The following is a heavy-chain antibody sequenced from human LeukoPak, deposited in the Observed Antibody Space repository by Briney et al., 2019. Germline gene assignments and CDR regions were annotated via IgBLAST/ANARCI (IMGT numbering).Heavy chain of an antibody. CDR1: GFSLSTSGVG. Sequence: SGPTLVKPTQTLTLTCTFSGFSLSTSGVGVGWIRQPPGKALEWLALIYWDDDKRYSPSLKSRLTITKDTSKNQVVLTMTNMDPVDTATYYCAHYITYYYDSSGNYFDYWGQGTLVTVSS. V-gene: IGHV2-5*02. CDR2: IYWDDDK. CDR3: AHYITYYYDSSGNYFDY. J-gene: IGHJ4*02. D-gene: IGHD3-22*01.